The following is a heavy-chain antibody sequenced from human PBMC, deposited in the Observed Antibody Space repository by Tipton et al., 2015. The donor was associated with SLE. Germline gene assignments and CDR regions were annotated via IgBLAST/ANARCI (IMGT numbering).Heavy chain of an antibody. Sequence: SLRLSCAASGFTFSSYGMHWVRQAPGKGLEWVAVIWYDGSNKYYADSVKGRFTISRDNSKNTLYLQMNSLRTEDTAVYYCARGGRAFDIWGQGTMVTVSS. CDR3: ARGGRAFDI. CDR2: IWYDGSNK. V-gene: IGHV3-33*08. J-gene: IGHJ3*02. CDR1: GFTFSSYG.